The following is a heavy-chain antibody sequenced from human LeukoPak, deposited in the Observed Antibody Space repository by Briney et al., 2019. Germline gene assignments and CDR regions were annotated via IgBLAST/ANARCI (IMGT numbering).Heavy chain of an antibody. CDR1: GFTVSGNY. D-gene: IGHD2/OR15-2a*01. CDR3: ARISLAFDYGMDV. Sequence: GGSLRLSCAASGFTVSGNYMSWVRQAPGKGLEWVSSISSSSSYIYYADSVKGRFTISRDNAKNSLYLQMNSLRAEDTAVYYCARISLAFDYGMDVWGQGTTVTVSS. J-gene: IGHJ6*02. V-gene: IGHV3-21*01. CDR2: ISSSSSYI.